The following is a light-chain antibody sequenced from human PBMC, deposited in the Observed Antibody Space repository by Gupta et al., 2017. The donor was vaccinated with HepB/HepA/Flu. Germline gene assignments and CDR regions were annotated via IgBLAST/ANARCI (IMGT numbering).Light chain of an antibody. V-gene: IGKV3-15*01. Sequence: EIVMTQSPATLSVSPGERVTLSCRASQRLDSNLAWYQQQPGQAPRLLIYAASTRSTGIPARFSASGSLTELTLTISSLESEDFAVYYCQQENNEPRTFGPGTKVEIK. J-gene: IGKJ1*01. CDR2: AAS. CDR3: QQENNEPRT. CDR1: QRLDSN.